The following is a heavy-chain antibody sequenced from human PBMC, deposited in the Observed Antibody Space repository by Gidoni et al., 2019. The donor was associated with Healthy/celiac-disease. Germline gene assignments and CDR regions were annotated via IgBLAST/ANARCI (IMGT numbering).Heavy chain of an antibody. J-gene: IGHJ4*02. CDR2: ISSSSSTI. Sequence: EVQLVESGGGLVQPGGSLRLSCAASGFTFSSYSMNWVRQAPGKGLEWVSYISSSSSTIYYADSVKGRFTISRDNAKNSLYLQMNSLRAEDTAVYYCARDPGSYLDYWGQGTLVTVSS. D-gene: IGHD1-26*01. V-gene: IGHV3-48*01. CDR3: ARDPGSYLDY. CDR1: GFTFSSYS.